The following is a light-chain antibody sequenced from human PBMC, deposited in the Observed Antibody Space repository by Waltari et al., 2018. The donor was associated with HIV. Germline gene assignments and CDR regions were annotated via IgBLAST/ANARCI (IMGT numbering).Light chain of an antibody. J-gene: IGLJ1*01. V-gene: IGLV2-14*01. CDR3: SSYTSTSTVV. CDR2: EVS. CDR1: SSDVGGYNY. Sequence: QSALTQPASVSGSPGQSITISCTGTSSDVGGYNYVSWYQQHPGKAPKFMIYEVSNRPSGVSKRFSVLHAEDEADYYCSSYTSTSTVVFGTGTKVTFL.